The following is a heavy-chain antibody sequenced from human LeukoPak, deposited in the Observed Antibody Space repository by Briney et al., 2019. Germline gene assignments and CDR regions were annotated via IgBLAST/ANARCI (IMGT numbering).Heavy chain of an antibody. CDR1: GGSVSSVSYY. D-gene: IGHD6-19*01. Sequence: SEILSLTCTVSGGSVSSVSYYWSWIRQHPGKGLEWIGYIYYSGSTYYNPSLKGRVSISVDTSKNQFSLKLSSVTAADTAVYYCARDHGYSSGWYGGPGYWGQGTLVTVSS. CDR2: IYYSGST. CDR3: ARDHGYSSGWYGGPGY. J-gene: IGHJ4*02. V-gene: IGHV4-31*03.